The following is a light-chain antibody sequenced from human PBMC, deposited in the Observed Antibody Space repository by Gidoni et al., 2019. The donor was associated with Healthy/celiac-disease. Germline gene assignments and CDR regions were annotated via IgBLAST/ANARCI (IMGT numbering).Light chain of an antibody. CDR1: SPNIGAVYD. Sequence: QSVLTQPPSVSGAPGQRVTISCTGSSPNIGAVYDVHWYQQLPGTAPKLLIYGNSHRPSGVPDRFSCSKSGTSASLAITGLQAEDEADYYCQSYDSSLSGSVFGGGTKLTVL. V-gene: IGLV1-40*01. CDR3: QSYDSSLSGSV. J-gene: IGLJ2*01. CDR2: GNS.